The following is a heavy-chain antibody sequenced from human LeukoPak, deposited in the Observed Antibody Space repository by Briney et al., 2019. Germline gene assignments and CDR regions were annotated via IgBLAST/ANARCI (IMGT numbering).Heavy chain of an antibody. CDR1: GFSFSTYW. Sequence: GGSLRLSCAASGFSFSTYWMNWVRQTPEKGLEFVANIDQGGSVRNYMDSLKGRCTISRDNAKKSLYLEINSLRADGTDVYYCARDPESSSFDLWGRGALVTVSS. J-gene: IGHJ4*02. D-gene: IGHD6-13*01. CDR2: IDQGGSVR. V-gene: IGHV3-7*01. CDR3: ARDPESSSFDL.